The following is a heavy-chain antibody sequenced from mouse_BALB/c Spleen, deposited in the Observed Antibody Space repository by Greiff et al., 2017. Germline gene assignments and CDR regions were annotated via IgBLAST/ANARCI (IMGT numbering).Heavy chain of an antibody. CDR2: ISSGSSTI. V-gene: IGHV5-17*02. CDR1: GFTFSSFG. Sequence: DVKLVESGGGLVQPGGSRKLSCAASGFTFSSFGMHWVRQAPEKGLEWVAYISSGSSTIYYADTVKGRFTISRDNPKNTLFLQMTSLRSEDTAMYYCARSDGYWYFDVWGAGTTVTVSS. J-gene: IGHJ1*01. CDR3: ARSDGYWYFDV.